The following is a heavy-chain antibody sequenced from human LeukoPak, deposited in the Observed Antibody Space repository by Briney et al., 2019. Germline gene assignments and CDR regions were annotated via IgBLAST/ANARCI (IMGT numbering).Heavy chain of an antibody. CDR2: IYYSGST. J-gene: IGHJ4*02. CDR3: AREGKNYYDSSGYYPDY. D-gene: IGHD3-22*01. Sequence: SQTLSLTCTVSGGSISSGYYYWSWIRQPPGKGLEWIGYIYYSGSTYYNPSLKSRATISVDTSKNQFSLKLSSVTAADTAVYYCAREGKNYYDSSGYYPDYWGQGTLVTVSS. CDR1: GGSISSGYYY. V-gene: IGHV4-30-4*01.